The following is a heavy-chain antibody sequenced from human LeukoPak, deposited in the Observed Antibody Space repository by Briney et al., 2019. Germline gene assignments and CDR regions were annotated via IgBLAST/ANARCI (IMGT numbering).Heavy chain of an antibody. D-gene: IGHD1-1*01. Sequence: GGSLRLSCAASGFTFSSFEMNWVRQAPGKGLEWVSYISNSGSSIYYADSVKGRFTISRDNAKNSLFLQMNSLRADDTAVYYCARDFTGATGYFDYWGQGTLVTVSS. CDR2: ISNSGSSI. CDR1: GFTFSSFE. J-gene: IGHJ4*02. V-gene: IGHV3-48*03. CDR3: ARDFTGATGYFDY.